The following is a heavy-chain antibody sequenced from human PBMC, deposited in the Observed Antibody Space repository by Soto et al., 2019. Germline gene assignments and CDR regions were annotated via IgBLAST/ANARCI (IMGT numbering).Heavy chain of an antibody. CDR2: ISSRSDI. J-gene: IGHJ4*02. V-gene: IGHV3-21*01. CDR3: AKYYYDSSGYYLPSSFDY. Sequence: PGGSLRLSCVGSGFTFSTYSINWVRQAPGKGLEWVSSISSRSDIYYADSVKGRFTISRDNSKNTLYLQMDSLRTEDTAVYYCAKYYYDSSGYYLPSSFDYWGQGTLVTVSS. D-gene: IGHD3-22*01. CDR1: GFTFSTYS.